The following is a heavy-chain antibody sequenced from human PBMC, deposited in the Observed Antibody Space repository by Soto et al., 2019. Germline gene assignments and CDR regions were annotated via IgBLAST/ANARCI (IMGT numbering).Heavy chain of an antibody. V-gene: IGHV4-39*01. CDR1: GGSISSSSYY. Sequence: SETLSLTCTVSGGSISSSSYYWGWIRQPPGKGLEWIGSIYYSGSTYYNPSLKSRVTISVDTSKNQFSLKLSSVTAADTAAYYCTRGPLPLGWFDPWGQGTLVTVSS. CDR2: IYYSGST. D-gene: IGHD3-10*01. CDR3: TRGPLPLGWFDP. J-gene: IGHJ5*02.